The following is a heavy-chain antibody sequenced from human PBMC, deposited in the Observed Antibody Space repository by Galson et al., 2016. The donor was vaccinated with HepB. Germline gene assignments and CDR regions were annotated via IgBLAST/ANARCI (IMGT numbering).Heavy chain of an antibody. D-gene: IGHD3-22*01. CDR3: AKVSDYHDSSGLFDY. CDR1: GFTFENYG. CDR2: ISHEGANK. Sequence: SLRLSCAVRGFTFENYGMHWVRQAPGKGPEWLSLISHEGANKYYADSVKGRFTISRDNSENTLYLQMNSLRPEDTAVYYCAKVSDYHDSSGLFDYGGQGTQATVSS. V-gene: IGHV3-30*18. J-gene: IGHJ4*02.